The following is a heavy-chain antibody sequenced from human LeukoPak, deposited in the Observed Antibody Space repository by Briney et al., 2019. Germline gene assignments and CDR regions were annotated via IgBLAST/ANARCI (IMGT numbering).Heavy chain of an antibody. J-gene: IGHJ5*01. D-gene: IGHD3-10*01. V-gene: IGHV3-7*01. CDR1: GFTFSSDW. Sequence: PGGSLRLSCAASGFTFSSDWMSWVRQAPGKGLEWVANIKRDGNEKNYVDSVKGRFSISRDNAKNSLYLQMDSLRAEDTAVYYCAKEGAYPIITYDSWGQGALVTVSS. CDR3: AKEGAYPIITYDS. CDR2: IKRDGNEK.